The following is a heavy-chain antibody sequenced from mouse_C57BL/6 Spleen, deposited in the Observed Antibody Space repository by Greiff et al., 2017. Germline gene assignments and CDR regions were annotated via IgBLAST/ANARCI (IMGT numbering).Heavy chain of an antibody. D-gene: IGHD2-1*01. V-gene: IGHV2-5*01. CDR2: IWRGGST. J-gene: IGHJ4*01. CDR3: AKKFGNYGLYAVDY. Sequence: VKLVESGPGLVQPSQSLSITCTVSGFSLTSYGVHWVRQSPGKGLEWLGVIWRGGSTDYNAAFMSRLSITKDNSKSQVFFKMNSLQADDTAIYYCAKKFGNYGLYAVDYWGQGTSVTVSS. CDR1: GFSLTSYG.